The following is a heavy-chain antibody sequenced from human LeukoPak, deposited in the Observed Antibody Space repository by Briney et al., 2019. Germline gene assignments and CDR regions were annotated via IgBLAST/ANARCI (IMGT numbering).Heavy chain of an antibody. V-gene: IGHV4-61*08. D-gene: IGHD3-22*01. Sequence: PSETLSLTCTVSGGSVSSGGYYWSWIRQPPGKGLEWIGYIYYSGSTNYNPSLKSRVTISVDTSKNQFSLKLSSVTAADTAVYYCARGNYYDSSGPIDYWGQGTLVTVSS. CDR3: ARGNYYDSSGPIDY. CDR2: IYYSGST. J-gene: IGHJ4*02. CDR1: GGSVSSGGYY.